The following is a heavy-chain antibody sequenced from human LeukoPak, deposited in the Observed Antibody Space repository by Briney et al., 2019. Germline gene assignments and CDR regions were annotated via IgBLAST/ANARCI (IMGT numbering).Heavy chain of an antibody. Sequence: ASVKVSCKASGYTFTGYYMHWVRQAPGQGLEWMGIINPSGGSTSYAQKLQGRVTMTTDTSTSTAYMELRSLRSDDTAVYYCARDRERIVGATTRFDYWGQGTLVTVSS. CDR1: GYTFTGYY. J-gene: IGHJ4*02. V-gene: IGHV1-46*01. CDR3: ARDRERIVGATTRFDY. CDR2: INPSGGST. D-gene: IGHD1-26*01.